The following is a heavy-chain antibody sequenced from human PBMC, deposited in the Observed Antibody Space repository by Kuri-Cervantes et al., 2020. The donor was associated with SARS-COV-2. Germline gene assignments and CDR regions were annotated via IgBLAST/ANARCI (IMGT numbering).Heavy chain of an antibody. CDR2: IYYSGST. D-gene: IGHD3-22*01. V-gene: IGHV4-39*01. CDR1: GYSISSSSYY. J-gene: IGHJ4*02. CDR3: ASAQGPYYYDSSGYYRFDY. Sequence: SETLSLTCTVSGYSISSSSYYWGWIRQPPGKGLEWIGSIYYSGSTYYNPSLKSRVTISVDTSKNQFSLKLSSVTAADTAVYYCASAQGPYYYDSSGYYRFDYWGQGTLVTVSS.